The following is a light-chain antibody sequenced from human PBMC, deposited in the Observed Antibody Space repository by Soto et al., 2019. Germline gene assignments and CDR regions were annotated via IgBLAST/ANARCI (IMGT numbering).Light chain of an antibody. CDR2: GVN. CDR1: VSDVGGYDS. CDR3: CSYTTSTTYV. J-gene: IGLJ1*01. Sequence: QSALTQPASVSVSPEQSITISCTGTVSDVGGYDSVSWYQQHPGRAPKLIIYGVNNRPSGVSNRFSASKSADTASLTISGLQAEDEANYYCCSYTTSTTYVFGTGTKVTVL. V-gene: IGLV2-14*03.